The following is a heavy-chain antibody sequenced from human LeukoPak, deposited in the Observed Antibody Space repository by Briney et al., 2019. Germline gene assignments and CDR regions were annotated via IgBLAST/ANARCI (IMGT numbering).Heavy chain of an antibody. CDR3: ARDLDDSGAFDI. CDR1: GLAFSSYS. CDR2: ISSSSSYI. J-gene: IGHJ3*02. D-gene: IGHD3-3*01. V-gene: IGHV3-21*01. Sequence: PGRPLRLSCVASGLAFSSYSMHWVRQAPGKGLEWVSSISSSSSYIYYADSVKGRLTISRDNAKNSLYLQMNSLRAEDTAVYYCARDLDDSGAFDIWGQGTMVTVSS.